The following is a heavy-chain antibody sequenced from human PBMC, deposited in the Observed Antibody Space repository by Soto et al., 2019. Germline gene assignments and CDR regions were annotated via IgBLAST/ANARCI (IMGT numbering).Heavy chain of an antibody. CDR2: IYYSGST. V-gene: IGHV4-31*03. CDR3: ARAGTSVYSPYDY. J-gene: IGHJ4*02. Sequence: KPSETLSLTCTVSGGSISSGGYYWSWIRQHPGKGLEWIGYIYYSGSTYYNPSLKSRVTISVDTSKNQFSLKLSSVTAADTAVYYCARAGTSVYSPYDYWGQGTLVTVCS. CDR1: GGSISSGGYY. D-gene: IGHD5-12*01.